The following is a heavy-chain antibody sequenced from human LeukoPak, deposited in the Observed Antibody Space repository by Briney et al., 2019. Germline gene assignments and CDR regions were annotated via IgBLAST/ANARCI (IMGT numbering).Heavy chain of an antibody. J-gene: IGHJ4*02. CDR1: GFTFSDHY. Sequence: GGSLRLSCAASGFTFSDHYIDWVRQAPGKGLEWVGRARNRGNGYTTQYAASVKGRFTFSRDDSENSVYLQMNSLKTEDTAVYFCARIMRVDYGTYYFDYWGQGTLVTVSS. D-gene: IGHD4/OR15-4a*01. CDR3: ARIMRVDYGTYYFDY. CDR2: ARNRGNGYTT. V-gene: IGHV3-72*01.